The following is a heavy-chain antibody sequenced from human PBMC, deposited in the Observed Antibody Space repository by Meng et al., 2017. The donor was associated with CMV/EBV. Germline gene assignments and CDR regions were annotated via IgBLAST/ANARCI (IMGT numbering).Heavy chain of an antibody. CDR3: ARSTSGSYYEFDY. D-gene: IGHD1-26*01. Sequence: ASGCTFSSYAMQWVRQAPGKGLEWVAVISYDGSNEYYADAVKGRFTISRDNSKNTLYLQMNSLGAEVTDVYYCARSTSGSYYEFDYWGQGTLVTVSS. V-gene: IGHV3-30*04. J-gene: IGHJ4*02. CDR1: GCTFSSYA. CDR2: ISYDGSNE.